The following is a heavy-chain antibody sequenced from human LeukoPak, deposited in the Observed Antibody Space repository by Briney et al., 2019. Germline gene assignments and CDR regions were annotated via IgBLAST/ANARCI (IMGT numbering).Heavy chain of an antibody. CDR3: ARQTFGALYFDS. CDR2: VYNSGST. D-gene: IGHD3-10*01. Sequence: SETLSLTCTVSGGSIRNYYWSWVRQPPGKGLEWIGYVYNSGSTNYNPSLKSRVTISTDMSKNQFSLKLSSVTAADTAVYYCARQTFGALYFDSWGQGTLVTVSS. V-gene: IGHV4-59*08. J-gene: IGHJ4*02. CDR1: GGSIRNYY.